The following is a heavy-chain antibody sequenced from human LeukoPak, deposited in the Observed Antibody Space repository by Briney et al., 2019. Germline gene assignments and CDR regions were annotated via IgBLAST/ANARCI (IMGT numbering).Heavy chain of an antibody. CDR2: IKQDGSEK. D-gene: IGHD5-12*01. J-gene: IGHJ4*02. V-gene: IGHV3-7*05. Sequence: GGSLRLSCAASRFTFSSYWMTWVRQAPGKGLEWVANIKQDGSEKYYVGSVKGRFTISRDNTKNLLYLQMNSLRTEDTAVYYCAREGGYGGVFDYWGQGTLVTVSS. CDR3: AREGGYGGVFDY. CDR1: RFTFSSYW.